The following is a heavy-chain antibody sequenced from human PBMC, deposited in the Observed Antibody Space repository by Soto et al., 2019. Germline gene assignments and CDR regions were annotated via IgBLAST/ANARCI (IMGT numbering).Heavy chain of an antibody. J-gene: IGHJ3*01. CDR2: ISSGGPTI. D-gene: IGHD4-17*01. Sequence: EVQLFESGGDLVQPGGSLRLSCTGSGFNFNIYAMTWVRQPPGKGLEWVSAISSGGPTIYYAASVKGRFTISRDNSRNTLYLQMNSLRPDDTAMYYCAQMATMTTSAFDFWGRGTMVTVSS. CDR3: AQMATMTTSAFDF. V-gene: IGHV3-23*01. CDR1: GFNFNIYA.